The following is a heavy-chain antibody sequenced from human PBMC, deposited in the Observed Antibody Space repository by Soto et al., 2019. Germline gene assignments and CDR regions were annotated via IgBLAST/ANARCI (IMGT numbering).Heavy chain of an antibody. J-gene: IGHJ6*02. V-gene: IGHV3-33*01. D-gene: IGHD3-10*01. CDR1: GFTFSSYC. CDR3: ARDKEVVRGVNYYYYYGMDV. Sequence: GGSLRLSCAASGFTFSSYCMHWVRQAPGKGLEWVAVIWYDGSNKYYADSVKGRFTISRDDSKNTLYLQMNSLRAEDTAVYYCARDKEVVRGVNYYYYYGMDVWGQGTTVTVSS. CDR2: IWYDGSNK.